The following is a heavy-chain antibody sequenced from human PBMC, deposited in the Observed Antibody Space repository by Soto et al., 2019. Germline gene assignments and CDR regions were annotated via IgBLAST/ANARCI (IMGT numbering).Heavy chain of an antibody. J-gene: IGHJ4*02. Sequence: QVQLVESGGGVVQPGRSLRLSCAASGFTFSSYGMHWVRQAPGKGLEWVAVIWYDGSNKYYADSVKGRFTISRDNSKNTLYLQMNSLRAEDTAVYYCARTYSSGRRDYWGQGTLVTVSS. V-gene: IGHV3-33*01. CDR1: GFTFSSYG. D-gene: IGHD6-25*01. CDR3: ARTYSSGRRDY. CDR2: IWYDGSNK.